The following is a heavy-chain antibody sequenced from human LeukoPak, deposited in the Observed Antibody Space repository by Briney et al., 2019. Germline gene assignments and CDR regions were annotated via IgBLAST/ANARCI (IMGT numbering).Heavy chain of an antibody. Sequence: VKPSETLSLTCTVSGGSISSYYWSWIRQPPGKGLEWIGYIYYSGSTNYNPSLKSRVTTSVDTSKNQFSLKLSSVTAADTAVYYCARYCGGDCPDAFDIWGQRTMVTVSS. CDR2: IYYSGST. CDR1: GGSISSYY. CDR3: ARYCGGDCPDAFDI. J-gene: IGHJ3*02. V-gene: IGHV4-59*01. D-gene: IGHD2-21*02.